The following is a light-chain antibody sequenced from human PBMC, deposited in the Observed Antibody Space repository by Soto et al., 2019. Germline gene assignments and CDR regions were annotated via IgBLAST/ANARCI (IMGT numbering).Light chain of an antibody. CDR3: QQRSSWT. CDR1: QSVSSF. J-gene: IGKJ1*01. Sequence: EIVLTQSPATLSLSPGERATLSCRASQSVSSFLGWYQQKPGQAPRLLIYVASNRATGIPARFSGSGSGTDFTLTICSLEPEDFAVYYCQQRSSWTFGLGTKVEIK. V-gene: IGKV3-11*01. CDR2: VAS.